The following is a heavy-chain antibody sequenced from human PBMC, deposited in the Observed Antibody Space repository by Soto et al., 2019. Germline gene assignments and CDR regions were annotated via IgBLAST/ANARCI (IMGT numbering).Heavy chain of an antibody. D-gene: IGHD3-3*01. J-gene: IGHJ6*02. CDR2: IYHSGST. CDR1: GGSISSGGYS. V-gene: IGHV4-30-2*01. CDR3: ARGLRFLEWLLSYYGMDV. Sequence: SETLSLTCAVSGGSISSGGYSWSWIRQPPGKGLEWIGYIYHSGSTYYNPSLKSRVTISVDRSKNQFSLKLSSVTPEDTAVYYCARGLRFLEWLLSYYGMDVWGQGTTVTVSS.